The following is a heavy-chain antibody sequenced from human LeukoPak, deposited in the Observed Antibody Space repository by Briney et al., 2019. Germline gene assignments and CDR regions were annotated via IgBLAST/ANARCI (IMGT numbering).Heavy chain of an antibody. V-gene: IGHV3-74*01. D-gene: IGHD5-12*01. Sequence: GGSLRLSCAASGFTFSNYWMHWVRQAPGKRLVWVSRLNADGNSITYADSVRGRFTISRDNAKNTVHLQMNSLRVEDTAIYFCAGAYSAYDPFDYWGQGILVTVSS. J-gene: IGHJ4*02. CDR2: LNADGNSI. CDR1: GFTFSNYW. CDR3: AGAYSAYDPFDY.